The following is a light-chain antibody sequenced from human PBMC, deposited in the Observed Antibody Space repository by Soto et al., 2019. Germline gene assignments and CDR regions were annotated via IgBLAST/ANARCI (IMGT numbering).Light chain of an antibody. CDR3: SSYTSSTTLFF. Sequence: QSALXQPXXVSXXXXXSXXXXXXXXXXXIGDYNYVSWYQQHPGKAPKLMIYEVSNRPSGVSNRFSGSKSGNTASLTISGLQAEDEADHYCSSYTSSTTLFFFGTGTKLTVL. V-gene: IGLV2-14*01. CDR2: EVS. J-gene: IGLJ1*01. CDR1: XXXIGDYNY.